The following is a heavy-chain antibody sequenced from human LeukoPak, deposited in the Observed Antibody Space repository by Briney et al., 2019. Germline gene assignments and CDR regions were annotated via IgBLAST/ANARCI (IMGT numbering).Heavy chain of an antibody. CDR2: IYWDDDK. J-gene: IGHJ4*02. D-gene: IGHD3-10*01. CDR3: AHSFRGLWFGVPLHFDY. Sequence: SGPTLAKPPQTLTLPYTFSGFSLRTSGAGVGWIRQPPGKALEWLALIYWDDDKRYNQSLKSRLTITKDTSKNQVVLTMTNMDPGDTATYYCAHSFRGLWFGVPLHFDYWGQGILVTVSS. CDR1: GFSLRTSGAG. V-gene: IGHV2-5*02.